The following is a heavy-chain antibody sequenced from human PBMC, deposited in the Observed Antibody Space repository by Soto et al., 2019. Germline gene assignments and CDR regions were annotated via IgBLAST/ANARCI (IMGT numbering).Heavy chain of an antibody. D-gene: IGHD2-15*01. CDR1: GFTFSNAW. V-gene: IGHV3-15*01. Sequence: GGSLRLSCAASGFTFSNAWMSWVRQAPGKGLEWVGRIKSKTDGGTTDYAAPVKGRFTISRDDSKNTLYLQMNSLKTEDTAVYYCTTGGTDQSIGYYYYYGMDVWGQGTTVTVSS. J-gene: IGHJ6*02. CDR3: TTGGTDQSIGYYYYYGMDV. CDR2: IKSKTDGGTT.